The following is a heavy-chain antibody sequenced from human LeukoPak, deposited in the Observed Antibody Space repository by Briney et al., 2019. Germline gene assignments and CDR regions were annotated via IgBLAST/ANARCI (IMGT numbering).Heavy chain of an antibody. CDR1: DYIFTDYY. D-gene: IGHD1-20*01. CDR2: INAKGAGT. V-gene: IGHV1-2*06. J-gene: IGHJ5*02. CDR3: ARDGYNWDEGFGP. Sequence: SSVKLSCKASDYIFTDYYLHRARQSPGQWLDSMGRINAKGAGTWYGQRFQGRVTMTLDASISTAYMELRSLRYDDTAVYYCARDGYNWDEGFGPWGQGTLVTVS.